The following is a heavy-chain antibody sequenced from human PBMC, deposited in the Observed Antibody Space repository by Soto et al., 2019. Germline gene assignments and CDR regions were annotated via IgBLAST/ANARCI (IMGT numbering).Heavy chain of an antibody. CDR2: ISYDGSNK. D-gene: IGHD6-19*01. CDR1: GFTFSSYA. CDR3: ARDTRIAVAGHKAPLDYYYYYGMDV. V-gene: IGHV3-30-3*01. Sequence: SLRLSCASSGFTFSSYAMHCGRQAPGKGLEWVAVISYDGSNKYYADSVKGRFTISRDNSKNTLYLQMNSLRAEDTAVYYCARDTRIAVAGHKAPLDYYYYYGMDVWGQGTTVTVSS. J-gene: IGHJ6*02.